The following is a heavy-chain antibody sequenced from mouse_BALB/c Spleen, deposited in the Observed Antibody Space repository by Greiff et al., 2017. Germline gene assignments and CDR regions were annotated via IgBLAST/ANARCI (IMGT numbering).Heavy chain of an antibody. CDR1: GYSITSDYA. Sequence: EVKLMESGPGLVKPSQSLSLTCTVTGYSITSDYAWNWIRQFPGNKLEWMGYISYSGSTSYNPSLKSRISITRDTSKNQFFLQLNSVTTEDTATYYCARYGYFDVWGAGTTVTVSS. J-gene: IGHJ1*01. CDR2: ISYSGST. CDR3: ARYGYFDV. V-gene: IGHV3-2*02.